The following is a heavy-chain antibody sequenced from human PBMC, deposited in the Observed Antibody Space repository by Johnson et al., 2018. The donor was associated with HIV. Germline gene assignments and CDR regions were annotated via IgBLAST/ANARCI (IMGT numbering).Heavy chain of an antibody. Sequence: VQLVESGGGVVQPGGSLRLSCAASGFTFSSYGMHWVRQAPGKGLEWVAFISYDGSDKYYADSVKGRFTISRDNSKNTLYLQMNSLRAEDTAVYYCAKDGGSYGGAFDIWGQGTMVTVSS. D-gene: IGHD1-26*01. CDR3: AKDGGSYGGAFDI. J-gene: IGHJ3*02. V-gene: IGHV3-30*02. CDR2: ISYDGSDK. CDR1: GFTFSSYG.